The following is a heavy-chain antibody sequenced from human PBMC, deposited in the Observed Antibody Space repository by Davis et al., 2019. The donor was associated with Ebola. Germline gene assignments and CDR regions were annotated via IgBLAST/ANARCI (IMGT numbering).Heavy chain of an antibody. Sequence: SETLSLTCAVYGGSFSGYYWSWICQPPGKGLEWIGEINHSGSTNYNPSLKSRVTISVDTSKNQFSLKLSSVTAADTAVYYCARTDMVRGVIVYYYYGMDVWGQGTMVTVSS. CDR1: GGSFSGYY. D-gene: IGHD3-10*01. CDR2: INHSGST. J-gene: IGHJ6*02. CDR3: ARTDMVRGVIVYYYYGMDV. V-gene: IGHV4-34*01.